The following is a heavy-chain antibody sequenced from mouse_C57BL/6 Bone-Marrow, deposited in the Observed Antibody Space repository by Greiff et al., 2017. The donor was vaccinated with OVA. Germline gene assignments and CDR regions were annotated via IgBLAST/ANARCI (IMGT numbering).Heavy chain of an antibody. J-gene: IGHJ4*01. CDR1: GYAFSSYW. CDR2: IYPGDGDT. Sequence: QVQLKQSGAELVKPGASVKISCKASGYAFSSYWMNWVKQRPGKGLEWIGQIYPGDGDTNYNGKFKGKATLTADKSSSTAYMQLSSLTSEDSAVYFCAITTVVAENAMDYWGQGTSVTVSS. CDR3: AITTVVAENAMDY. V-gene: IGHV1-80*01. D-gene: IGHD1-1*01.